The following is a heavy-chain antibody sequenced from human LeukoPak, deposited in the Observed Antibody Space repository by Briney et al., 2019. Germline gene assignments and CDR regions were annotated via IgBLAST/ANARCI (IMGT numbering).Heavy chain of an antibody. J-gene: IGHJ3*02. V-gene: IGHV3-9*01. CDR3: AKDLMSYPDAFDI. D-gene: IGHD1-26*01. CDR1: GFTFDDYA. Sequence: GGSLRLSCAASGFTFDDYAMHWVRQAPGKGLEWVSGISWNSGSIGYADSVKGRFTISRDNAKNSLYLQMNSLRAEDTALYYCAKDLMSYPDAFDIWGQGTMVTVSS. CDR2: ISWNSGSI.